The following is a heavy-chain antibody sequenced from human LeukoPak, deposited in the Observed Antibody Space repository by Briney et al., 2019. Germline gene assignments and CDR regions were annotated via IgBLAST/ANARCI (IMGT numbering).Heavy chain of an antibody. V-gene: IGHV3-7*01. D-gene: IGHD1-26*01. Sequence: PGGSLRLSCTASGITFSNYWMSWVRQAPGKGLEWVATIKHDGSEQYYAGSVKGRFTISRDNAKNSVYLQMNSLRVDDTAVYFCARGGNTAFDIWGQGTVVTVSS. CDR1: GITFSNYW. CDR3: ARGGNTAFDI. J-gene: IGHJ3*02. CDR2: IKHDGSEQ.